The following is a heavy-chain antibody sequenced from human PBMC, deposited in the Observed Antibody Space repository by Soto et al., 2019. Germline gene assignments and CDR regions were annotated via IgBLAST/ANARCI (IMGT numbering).Heavy chain of an antibody. CDR2: IYYSGST. CDR3: ARLAYGSGSYYTKPYYFDY. J-gene: IGHJ4*02. Sequence: SETLSLPCTVSGGSISSSSYYWGWIRQPPGKGLEWIGSIYYSGSTYYNPSLKSRVTISVDTSRNQFSLKLSSVTAADTAVYYCARLAYGSGSYYTKPYYFDYWGQGTLVTVSS. D-gene: IGHD3-10*01. CDR1: GGSISSSSYY. V-gene: IGHV4-39*01.